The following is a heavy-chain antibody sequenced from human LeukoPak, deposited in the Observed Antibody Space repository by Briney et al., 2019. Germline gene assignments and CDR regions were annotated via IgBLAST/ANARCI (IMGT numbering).Heavy chain of an antibody. J-gene: IGHJ4*02. Sequence: SQTLSLTCTVSGVSISSGGYYWSWIRQHPGKGLEWIGYIFYSGSTYYSPSLKSRVTMSIDTSRNQFSLKLSSVTAADTAVYYCARAWYSSSPYTFDYWGQGTLVTVSS. CDR2: IFYSGST. V-gene: IGHV4-31*03. D-gene: IGHD6-6*01. CDR1: GVSISSGGYY. CDR3: ARAWYSSSPYTFDY.